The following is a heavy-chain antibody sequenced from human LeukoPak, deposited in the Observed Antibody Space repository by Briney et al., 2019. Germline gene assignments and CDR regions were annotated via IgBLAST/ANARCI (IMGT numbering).Heavy chain of an antibody. D-gene: IGHD5-24*01. J-gene: IGHJ2*01. CDR2: ISYDGNNK. CDR1: GFTFSSYD. V-gene: IGHV3-30-3*01. CDR3: ARDGYNEEDWYFDL. Sequence: PGGSLRLSCVASGFTFSSYDMHWVRQAPGKGLEWVAVISYDGNNKYYADSVKGRFTISRDNSKKTLYLQMNSLRAEDTAVYYCARDGYNEEDWYFDLWGRGILVTVSS.